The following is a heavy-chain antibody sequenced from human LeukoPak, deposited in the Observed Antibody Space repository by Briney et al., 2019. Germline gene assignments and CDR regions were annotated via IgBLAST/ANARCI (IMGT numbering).Heavy chain of an antibody. Sequence: GGSLRLSCAASGFAFSDSAMHWVRQASGKGLEWVGRIRSKADSYATTYAASVKGRFTTSRDDSKNMAYLQMDSLKTEDTAVYYCTRRHYYGSGSPDWYFDNWGRGTLVTVSS. J-gene: IGHJ2*01. CDR2: IRSKADSYAT. CDR1: GFAFSDSA. CDR3: TRRHYYGSGSPDWYFDN. D-gene: IGHD3-10*01. V-gene: IGHV3-73*01.